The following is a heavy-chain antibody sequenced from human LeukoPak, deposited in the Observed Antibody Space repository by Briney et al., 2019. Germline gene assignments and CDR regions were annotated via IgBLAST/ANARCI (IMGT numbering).Heavy chain of an antibody. CDR2: INQSGST. CDR1: GGSFSGYY. J-gene: IGHJ6*02. Sequence: XTLSLTCAVYGGSFSGYYWSWIRQPPGKGLEWIGEINQSGSTNYNPSLKSRVTISVDTSKNQFSLKLSSVTAADTAVYYCAREGRGYSYGYAYYYGMDVWGQGTTVTVSS. CDR3: AREGRGYSYGYAYYYGMDV. D-gene: IGHD5-18*01. V-gene: IGHV4-34*01.